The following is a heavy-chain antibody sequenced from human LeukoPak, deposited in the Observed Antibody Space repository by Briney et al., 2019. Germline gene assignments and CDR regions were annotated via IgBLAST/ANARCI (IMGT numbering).Heavy chain of an antibody. D-gene: IGHD3-10*01. V-gene: IGHV3-30*02. Sequence: SGGSLRLSCAASGFTFSSYGMHWVRKAPGKGLEWVAFIRYDGSNKYYADSVKGRFTISRDNSKNTLYLQMNSLRAEDTAVYYCARDRGSAVGWFDPWGQGTLVTVSS. CDR1: GFTFSSYG. J-gene: IGHJ5*02. CDR3: ARDRGSAVGWFDP. CDR2: IRYDGSNK.